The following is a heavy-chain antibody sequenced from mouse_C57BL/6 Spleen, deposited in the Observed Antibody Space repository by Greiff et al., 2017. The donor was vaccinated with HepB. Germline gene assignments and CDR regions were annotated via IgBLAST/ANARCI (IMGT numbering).Heavy chain of an antibody. J-gene: IGHJ2*01. CDR3: ARHGGATIVTTYGPYFDY. CDR1: GFTFSSYG. Sequence: EVHLVESGGDLVKPGGSLKLSCAASGFTFSSYGMSWVRQTPDKRLEWVATISSGGSYTYYPDSVKGRFTISRDNAKNTLYLQMSSLKSEDTAMYYCARHGGATIVTTYGPYFDYWGQGTTLTVSS. V-gene: IGHV5-6*01. D-gene: IGHD2-5*01. CDR2: ISSGGSYT.